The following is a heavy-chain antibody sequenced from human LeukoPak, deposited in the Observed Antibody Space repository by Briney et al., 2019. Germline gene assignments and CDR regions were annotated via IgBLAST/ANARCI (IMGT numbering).Heavy chain of an antibody. CDR1: GYTFTSYD. Sequence: ASVKVSCKVSGYTFTSYDINWVRQATGQGLEWMGWMNPNSGNTGYAQKFQGRVTMTRNTSISTAYMELSSLRSEDTAVYYCARGLELRYLYYYYYYMDVWGKGTTVTVSS. J-gene: IGHJ6*03. CDR2: MNPNSGNT. CDR3: ARGLELRYLYYYYYYMDV. D-gene: IGHD1-7*01. V-gene: IGHV1-8*01.